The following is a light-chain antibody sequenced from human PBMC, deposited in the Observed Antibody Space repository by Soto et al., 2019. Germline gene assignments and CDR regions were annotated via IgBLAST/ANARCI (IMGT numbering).Light chain of an antibody. CDR2: GAS. Sequence: ELVLTKPPAPLSLAPGERATLSCRASQTDNTNYLAWYQQKPGQAPWLLNCGASKRATGIPDRFSGSGSGTDFPLTSSRLEPEELAEYCCQQYGSSPWTFGQGTKVDIK. CDR3: QQYGSSPWT. CDR1: QTDNTNY. V-gene: IGKV3-20*01. J-gene: IGKJ1*01.